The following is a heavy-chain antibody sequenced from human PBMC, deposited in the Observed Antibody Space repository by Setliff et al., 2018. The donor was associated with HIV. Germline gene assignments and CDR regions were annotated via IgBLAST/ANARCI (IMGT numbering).Heavy chain of an antibody. Sequence: GASVKVSCKASGGTSTTYGINWVRQAPGQGLEWMGIINPSGGSTSYAQRFQGRVTMTRNTATSTAFMELSSLRSEDTAVYYCARYSNFDYWGQGTLVTVSS. V-gene: IGHV1-46*01. CDR2: INPSGGST. CDR3: ARYSNFDY. J-gene: IGHJ4*02. CDR1: GGTSTTYG. D-gene: IGHD4-4*01.